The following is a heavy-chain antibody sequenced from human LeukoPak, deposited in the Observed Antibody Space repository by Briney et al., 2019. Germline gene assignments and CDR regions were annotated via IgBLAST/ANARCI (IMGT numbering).Heavy chain of an antibody. CDR1: AFIFSGHW. D-gene: IGHD2-21*02. V-gene: IGHV3-33*08. Sequence: GGSLRLSCEGSAFIFSGHWMNWVRQAPGKGLEWVAVISNNGGYKHYTDSVKGRFTISRDDSKSTVYLQMNSLRAEDAALYYCAREPIDGDCQFDYWGQGTLVTVSS. CDR2: ISNNGGYK. J-gene: IGHJ4*02. CDR3: AREPIDGDCQFDY.